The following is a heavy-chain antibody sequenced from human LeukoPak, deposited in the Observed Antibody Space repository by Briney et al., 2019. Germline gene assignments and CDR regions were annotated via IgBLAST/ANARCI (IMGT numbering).Heavy chain of an antibody. CDR2: IKQDGSEK. D-gene: IGHD3-22*01. CDR3: ARGGDYYDSSGYPDFDY. J-gene: IGHJ4*02. V-gene: IGHV3-7*03. Sequence: PGGSLRLSCTVSGFTFSNYWMSWVRQAPGKGLEWVANIKQDGSEKYYVDSVKGRFTISRDNAKNSLYLQMNSLRAEDTALYYCARGGDYYDSSGYPDFDYWGQGTLVTVSS. CDR1: GFTFSNYW.